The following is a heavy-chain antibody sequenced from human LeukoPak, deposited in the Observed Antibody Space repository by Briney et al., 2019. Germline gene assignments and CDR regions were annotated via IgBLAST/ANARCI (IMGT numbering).Heavy chain of an antibody. V-gene: IGHV1-3*01. Sequence: ASVKVSCKASGYTFTSYAMHWVRQAPGQRLEGMGWINAGNGNTKYSQKFQGRVTITRDTSASTAYMELSSLRSEDTAVYYCARLPYSSGWSPDYWGQGTLVTVSS. J-gene: IGHJ4*02. CDR2: INAGNGNT. CDR3: ARLPYSSGWSPDY. D-gene: IGHD6-19*01. CDR1: GYTFTSYA.